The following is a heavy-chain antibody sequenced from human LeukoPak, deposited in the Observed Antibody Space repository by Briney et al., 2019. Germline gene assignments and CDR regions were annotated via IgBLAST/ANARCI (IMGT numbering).Heavy chain of an antibody. CDR1: GFTFDDYA. D-gene: IGHD3-16*01. J-gene: IGHJ4*02. Sequence: GRSLRLSCAASGFTFDDYAMHWVRQAPGKGLEWVSGISWNSGSIGYADSVKGRFTISRDNAKNSLYLQMSSLRAEDTALYYCAKGGSPASAAFDYWGQGTLVTVSS. CDR3: AKGGSPASAAFDY. V-gene: IGHV3-9*01. CDR2: ISWNSGSI.